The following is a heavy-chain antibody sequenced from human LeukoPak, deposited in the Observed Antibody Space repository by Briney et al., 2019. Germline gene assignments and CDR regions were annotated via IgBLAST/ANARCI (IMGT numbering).Heavy chain of an antibody. CDR3: ARASGGLGIPHFDY. CDR2: IYHSGST. J-gene: IGHJ4*02. Sequence: SETLFLTCAVSGGSISSGGYSWSWIRQPPGKGLEWIGYIYHSGSTYYNPSLKSRVTISVDRSKNQFSLKLSSVTAADTAVYYCARASGGLGIPHFDYWGQGTLVTVSS. V-gene: IGHV4-30-2*01. D-gene: IGHD7-27*01. CDR1: GGSISSGGYS.